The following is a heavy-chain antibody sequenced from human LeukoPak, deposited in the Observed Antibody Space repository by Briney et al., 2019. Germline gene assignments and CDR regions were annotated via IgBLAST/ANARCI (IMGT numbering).Heavy chain of an antibody. CDR1: AVSINGYY. CDR3: ARDWAFDV. CDR2: IYTTGTT. Sequence: SETLSLTCSVSAVSINGYYWSWIRQPAGKGLEWIGCIYTTGTTNHNPSLKSRVSMPVDTSKKQFSLKLTSVTAADTAVYYCARDWAFDVWGQGTMVTVSS. V-gene: IGHV4-4*07. J-gene: IGHJ3*01.